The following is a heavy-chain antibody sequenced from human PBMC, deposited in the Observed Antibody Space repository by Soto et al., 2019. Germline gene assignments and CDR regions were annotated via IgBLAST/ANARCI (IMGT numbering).Heavy chain of an antibody. V-gene: IGHV3-30*18. CDR2: ISYDGSNK. Sequence: LSLTCIVSGDSISSYGMHWVRQAPGKGLEWVAVISYDGSNKYYADSVKGRFTISRDNSKNTLYLQMNSLRAEDTAVYYCAKDRGSNFYYYYGMDVWGQGTTVTVSS. D-gene: IGHD6-13*01. J-gene: IGHJ6*02. CDR3: AKDRGSNFYYYYGMDV. CDR1: GDSISSYG.